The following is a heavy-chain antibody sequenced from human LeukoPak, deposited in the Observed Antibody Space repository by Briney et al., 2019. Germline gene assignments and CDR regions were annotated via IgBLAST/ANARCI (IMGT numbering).Heavy chain of an antibody. Sequence: GGSLRLSCAASGFTFSSYSMNWVRQAPGKGLEWVSYMSSDGSPIYYADSVKGRFTISRDNSKNTLYLQMNSLRAEDTAVYYCANRGVPAAFDYWGQGTLVTVSS. CDR1: GFTFSSYS. V-gene: IGHV3-48*01. CDR2: MSSDGSPI. J-gene: IGHJ4*02. D-gene: IGHD2-2*01. CDR3: ANRGVPAAFDY.